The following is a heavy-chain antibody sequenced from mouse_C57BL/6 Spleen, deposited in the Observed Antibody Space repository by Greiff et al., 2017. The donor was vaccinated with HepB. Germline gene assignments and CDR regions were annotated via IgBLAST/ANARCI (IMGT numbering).Heavy chain of an antibody. Sequence: VQLQQSGPELVKPGASVKISCKASGYAFSSSWMNWVKQRPGKGLEWIGRIYPGDGDTNYNGKFKGKATLTADKSSSTAYMQLSSLTSEDSAVYFGAREGNFDYWGQGTTLTVSS. J-gene: IGHJ2*01. D-gene: IGHD2-14*01. CDR2: IYPGDGDT. CDR3: AREGNFDY. V-gene: IGHV1-82*01. CDR1: GYAFSSSW.